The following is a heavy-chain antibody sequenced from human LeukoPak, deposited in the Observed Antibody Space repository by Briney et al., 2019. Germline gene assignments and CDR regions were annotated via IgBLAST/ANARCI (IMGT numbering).Heavy chain of an antibody. CDR1: GYTLTELF. CDR3: ASTGGDNWFDP. D-gene: IGHD2-2*01. V-gene: IGHV1-24*01. Sequence: ASVKVSCKVSGYTLTELFMHWVRQAPGKGLEWMGGFDPEDGETIYAQKFQGRVTMTRNTSISTAYMELSSLRSEDTAVYYCASTGGDNWFDPWGQGTLVTVSS. J-gene: IGHJ5*02. CDR2: FDPEDGET.